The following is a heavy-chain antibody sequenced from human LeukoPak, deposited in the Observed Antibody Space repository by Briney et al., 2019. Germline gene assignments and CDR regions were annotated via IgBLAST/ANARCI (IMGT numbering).Heavy chain of an antibody. CDR1: GFTFSSYS. V-gene: IGHV3-21*01. J-gene: IGHJ4*02. CDR2: ISSSSSYI. D-gene: IGHD3-22*01. Sequence: GGSLRLSCAASGFTFSSYSMNWVRQAPGKGLEWVSSISSSSSYIYYADSVKGRFTISRDNAKNSLYLQMNSLRAEDTAVYYCARHPPPTYYYDSSGYYYFDYWGQGTLVTVSS. CDR3: ARHPPPTYYYDSSGYYYFDY.